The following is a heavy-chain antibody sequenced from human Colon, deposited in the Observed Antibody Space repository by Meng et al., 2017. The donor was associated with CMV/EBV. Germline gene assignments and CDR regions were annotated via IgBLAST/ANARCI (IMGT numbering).Heavy chain of an antibody. V-gene: IGHV3-30-3*01. CDR2: ISYDGSNK. D-gene: IGHD2/OR15-2a*01. J-gene: IGHJ4*02. CDR1: GFTFSSYA. Sequence: GGSLRLSCAASGFTFSSYAMHWVRQAPGKGLEWVAVISYDGSNKYYADSVKGRFTISRDNSKNTLYLQMNSLRAEDTGVYYCASVNFDYYYFHYWGQGTLVTVSS. CDR3: ASVNFDYYYFHY.